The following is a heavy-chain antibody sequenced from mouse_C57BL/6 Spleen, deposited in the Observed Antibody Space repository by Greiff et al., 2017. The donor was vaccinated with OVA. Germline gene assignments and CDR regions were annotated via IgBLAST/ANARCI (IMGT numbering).Heavy chain of an antibody. CDR2: INPNNGGT. CDR1: GYTFTDYY. J-gene: IGHJ3*01. CDR3: ARGGLRGCAY. V-gene: IGHV1-26*01. Sequence: EVQLQQSGPELVKPGASVKISCKASGYTFTDYYMNWVKQSHGKSLEWIGDINPNNGGTSYNQKFKGKATLTVDKSSSTAYMELRSLTSEDSAVYYCARGGLRGCAYWGQGTLVTVSA. D-gene: IGHD2-4*01.